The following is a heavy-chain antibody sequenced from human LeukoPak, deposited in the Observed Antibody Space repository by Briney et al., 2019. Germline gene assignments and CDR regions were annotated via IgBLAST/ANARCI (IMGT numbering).Heavy chain of an antibody. D-gene: IGHD3-22*01. Sequence: SETLSLTCTVSGGSISSSSYYWGWIRQPPGKGLEWIGSIYYSGSTYYNPSLKSRVTITVDTSKNQFSLKLSSVTAADTAVYYCARRTMTYDYWGQGTLVTVSS. CDR1: GGSISSSSYY. CDR2: IYYSGST. V-gene: IGHV4-39*01. J-gene: IGHJ4*02. CDR3: ARRTMTYDY.